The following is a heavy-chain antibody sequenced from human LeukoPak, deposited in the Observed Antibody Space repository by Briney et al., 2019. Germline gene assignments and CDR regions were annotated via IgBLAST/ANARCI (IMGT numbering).Heavy chain of an antibody. CDR1: GYSISSGYY. V-gene: IGHV4-38-2*02. CDR3: ARGSPEDAFDI. CDR2: IYHSGST. D-gene: IGHD1-14*01. Sequence: PSETLSLTCTVSGYSISSGYYWGWIRQPPGKGLEWIGSIYHSGSTYYNPSLKSRVTISVDTSKNQFSLKLSSVTAADTAVYYCARGSPEDAFDIWGQGTMVTVSS. J-gene: IGHJ3*02.